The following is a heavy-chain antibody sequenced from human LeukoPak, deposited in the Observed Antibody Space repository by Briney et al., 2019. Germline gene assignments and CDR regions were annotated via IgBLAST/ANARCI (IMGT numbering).Heavy chain of an antibody. Sequence: PSQTLSLPCTVSGGSISSGADYWSWIRQHPGKGLEWIGYISYSASTYYNPSLKTRLTISVDTSKNQFSLKLDSVTAADTALYYCARADMATVFDFWGRGTLVTVSS. CDR1: GGSISSGADY. J-gene: IGHJ4*02. D-gene: IGHD5-24*01. CDR2: ISYSAST. V-gene: IGHV4-31*03. CDR3: ARADMATVFDF.